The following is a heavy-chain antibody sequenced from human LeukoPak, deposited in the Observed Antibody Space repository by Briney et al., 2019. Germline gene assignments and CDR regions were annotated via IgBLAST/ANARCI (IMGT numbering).Heavy chain of an antibody. CDR1: GGSFSGYY. CDR2: INHSGST. Sequence: HPSETLSLTCAVYGGSFSGYYWSWIRQPPGKGLEWIGEINHSGSTNHNPSLKSRVTISIDTSKNQFSLKVSFVTAADTALYYCARGHSSVVTAIPYYFDYWGQGALVTVSS. V-gene: IGHV4-34*01. J-gene: IGHJ4*02. CDR3: ARGHSSVVTAIPYYFDY. D-gene: IGHD2-21*02.